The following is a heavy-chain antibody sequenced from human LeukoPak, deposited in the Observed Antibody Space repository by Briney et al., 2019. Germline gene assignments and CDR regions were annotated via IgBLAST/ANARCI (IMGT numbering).Heavy chain of an antibody. CDR3: ARDNGWGYSYGTHFDY. J-gene: IGHJ4*02. Sequence: SETLSLTCTVSAGSVTGYYWNWIRQSPGKGLEWIGYIYYTGTTNFNTSLKSRVSISVDTSKTQFSLNLRSVTAADTAVYYCARDNGWGYSYGTHFDYWGQGALVTVSS. V-gene: IGHV4-59*02. D-gene: IGHD5-18*01. CDR2: IYYTGTT. CDR1: AGSVTGYY.